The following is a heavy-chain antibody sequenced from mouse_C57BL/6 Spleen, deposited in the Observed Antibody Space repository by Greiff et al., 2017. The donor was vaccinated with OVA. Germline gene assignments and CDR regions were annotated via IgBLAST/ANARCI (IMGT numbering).Heavy chain of an antibody. CDR3: ARSHYYGSSYLYYFDY. D-gene: IGHD1-1*01. V-gene: IGHV1-69*01. Sequence: QVQLQQPGAELVMPGASVKLSCKASGYTFTSYWMHWVKQRPGQGLEWIGEIDPSDSYTNYNQKFKGKSTLTVDKSSSTAYMQLSSLTSEDSAVYYCARSHYYGSSYLYYFDYWGQGTTLTVSS. CDR1: GYTFTSYW. CDR2: IDPSDSYT. J-gene: IGHJ2*01.